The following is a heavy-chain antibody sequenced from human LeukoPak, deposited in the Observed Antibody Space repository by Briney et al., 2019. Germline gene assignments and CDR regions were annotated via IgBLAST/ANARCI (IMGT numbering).Heavy chain of an antibody. D-gene: IGHD6-19*01. CDR2: IYTSGST. V-gene: IGHV4-4*07. J-gene: IGHJ4*02. Sequence: NPSETLSLTCTVSGGSISSHYWSWIRQPAGKGLEWIGRIYTSGSTNYNPSLKSRVTVSVDTSKNQFSLKLSSVTAADTAVYYCARDQRGIAVAEFDYWGQGTLVTVSS. CDR3: ARDQRGIAVAEFDY. CDR1: GGSISSHY.